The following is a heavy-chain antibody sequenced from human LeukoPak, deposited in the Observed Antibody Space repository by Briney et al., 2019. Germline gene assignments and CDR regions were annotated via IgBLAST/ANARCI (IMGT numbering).Heavy chain of an antibody. CDR1: GYTFTSYG. D-gene: IGHD2-2*01. CDR2: ISAYNGNT. V-gene: IGHV1-18*01. J-gene: IGHJ3*02. Sequence: ASVKVSCKASGYTFTSYGISWVRQAPGQGLEWMGWISAYNGNTNYAQKFQGRVTMTRNTSISTAYMELSSLRSEDTAVYYCARGFLGYCSSTSCYADAFDIWGQGTMVTVSS. CDR3: ARGFLGYCSSTSCYADAFDI.